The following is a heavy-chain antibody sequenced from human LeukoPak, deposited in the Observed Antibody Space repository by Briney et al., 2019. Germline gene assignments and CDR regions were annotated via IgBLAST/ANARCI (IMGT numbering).Heavy chain of an antibody. Sequence: PSETLSLTCTVSGGSISSGGYYWSWIRQHPGKGLEWIGYIYYSGSTYYNPSLKSRVTISVDTSKNQFSLKLSSVTAADTAVYYCARAYTSSCRWFDPWGQGTLDTVSS. CDR3: ARAYTSSCRWFDP. J-gene: IGHJ5*02. CDR1: GGSISSGGYY. V-gene: IGHV4-31*03. CDR2: IYYSGST. D-gene: IGHD6-13*01.